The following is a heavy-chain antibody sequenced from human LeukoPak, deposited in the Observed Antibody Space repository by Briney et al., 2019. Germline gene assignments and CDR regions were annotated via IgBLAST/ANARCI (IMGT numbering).Heavy chain of an antibody. J-gene: IGHJ4*02. CDR1: GFTFSSCW. Sequence: GGSLRLSCAASGFTFSSCWMNWVRQAPGKGLEWVGRIKSKTDGRTTDYAAPVKGRFTISRDDSKNTLYLQMNSLKTEDTAVYYCTTDGMYYYGSGLSARDYWGQGTLVTVSS. CDR2: IKSKTDGRTT. V-gene: IGHV3-15*01. CDR3: TTDGMYYYGSGLSARDY. D-gene: IGHD3-10*01.